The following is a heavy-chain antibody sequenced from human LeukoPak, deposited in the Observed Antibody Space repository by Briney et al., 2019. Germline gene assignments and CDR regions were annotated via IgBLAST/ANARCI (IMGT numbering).Heavy chain of an antibody. CDR1: GFTFSSYG. CDR2: ISGSGGST. V-gene: IGHV3-23*01. CDR3: AKDRVGVAVAAY. D-gene: IGHD6-19*01. Sequence: GASLRLSCAGSGFTFSSYGMTSVRQAPGKGLEWVSAISGSGGSTYYADSVKGRFTISRDNSKNTLYLQMNTLRAEDTAIYYCAKDRVGVAVAAYWGQGTLVTVSS. J-gene: IGHJ4*02.